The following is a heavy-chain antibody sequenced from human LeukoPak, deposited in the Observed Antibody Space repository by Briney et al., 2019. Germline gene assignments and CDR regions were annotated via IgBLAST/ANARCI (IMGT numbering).Heavy chain of an antibody. CDR3: ARGTLQNWFDP. CDR2: IGTAGDT. J-gene: IGHJ5*02. D-gene: IGHD4-11*01. CDR1: GFTFSSYD. V-gene: IGHV3-13*01. Sequence: PGGSLRLSCAASGFTFSSYDMRWVRQATGKGLEWVSAIGTAGDTYYPGSVKGRFTISRENAKNSLYLQMNSLRAGDTAVYYCARGTLQNWFDPWGQGTLVTVSS.